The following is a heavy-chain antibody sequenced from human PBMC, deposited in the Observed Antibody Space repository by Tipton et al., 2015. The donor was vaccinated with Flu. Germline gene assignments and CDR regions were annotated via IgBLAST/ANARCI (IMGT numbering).Heavy chain of an antibody. CDR3: ARDLPRIAVAGSPRGYFDY. D-gene: IGHD6-19*01. Sequence: QVQLVQSGAEVKKPGASVKVSCKASGYTFTGYYMHWVRQAPGQGLEWMGWINPNSGGTNYAQKFQGRVTMTRDTSISTAYMELSRLRSDDTAVYYCARDLPRIAVAGSPRGYFDYWGQGTLVTVSS. CDR2: INPNSGGT. V-gene: IGHV1-2*02. CDR1: GYTFTGYY. J-gene: IGHJ4*02.